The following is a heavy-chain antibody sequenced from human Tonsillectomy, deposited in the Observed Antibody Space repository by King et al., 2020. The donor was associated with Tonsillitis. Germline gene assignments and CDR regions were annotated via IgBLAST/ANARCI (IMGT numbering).Heavy chain of an antibody. CDR1: GGTFSSYA. D-gene: IGHD3-22*01. CDR2: IIPIFGTA. V-gene: IGHV1-69*01. CDR3: ARDYRDYYDSSGFQGAFDF. J-gene: IGHJ3*01. Sequence: QLVQSGAEVKKPGSSVKVSCKASGGTFSSYALSWVRQTPGQGLEWMGGIIPIFGTANYAQKFQGRVTITADESTSTAYMELSSLTSEDTAVYYCARDYRDYYDSSGFQGAFDFWGQGTMVTVPS.